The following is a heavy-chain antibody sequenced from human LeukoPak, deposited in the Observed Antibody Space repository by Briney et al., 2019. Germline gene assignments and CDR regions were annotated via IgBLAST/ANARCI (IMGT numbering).Heavy chain of an antibody. CDR3: VKVPHYDIWGDQMRWFDP. J-gene: IGHJ5*02. CDR1: GFTFSSYS. CDR2: ISSSSSTI. Sequence: GGSLRLSCAASGFTFSSYSVNWVRQAPGKGLEWVSYISSSSSTIYYADSVKGRFTISRDNAKNSLYLQMNSLTAEDTAVYYCVKVPHYDIWGDQMRWFDPWGQGTLVTVSS. V-gene: IGHV3-48*01. D-gene: IGHD3-9*01.